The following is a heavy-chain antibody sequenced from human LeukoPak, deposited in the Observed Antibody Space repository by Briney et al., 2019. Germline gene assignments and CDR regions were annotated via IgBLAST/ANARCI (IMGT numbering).Heavy chain of an antibody. V-gene: IGHV3-23*01. D-gene: IGHD2-2*01. Sequence: GGSLRLSCAASGFAFSSYAMTWVRQAPGKGLEWVSGINGRGVDTNYAESVEGRFTISRDNAKNSLYLQMNSLRAEDTAVYYCARDGGVVPAAAFDYWGQGTLVTVSS. J-gene: IGHJ4*02. CDR2: INGRGVDT. CDR3: ARDGGVVPAAAFDY. CDR1: GFAFSSYA.